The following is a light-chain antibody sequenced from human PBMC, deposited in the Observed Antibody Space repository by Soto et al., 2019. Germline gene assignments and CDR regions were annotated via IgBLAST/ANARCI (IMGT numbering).Light chain of an antibody. CDR1: QSISPW. Sequence: DIKMTQSPSTLSASVGDRVTITCRASQSISPWLAWYQQKPGKAPKLLIYKASSLESGVPSRFSGSGSGTEFTLTISSLQPDDFATYYCQQYNNYSWTYGQGTKVEIK. CDR2: KAS. V-gene: IGKV1-5*03. J-gene: IGKJ1*01. CDR3: QQYNNYSWT.